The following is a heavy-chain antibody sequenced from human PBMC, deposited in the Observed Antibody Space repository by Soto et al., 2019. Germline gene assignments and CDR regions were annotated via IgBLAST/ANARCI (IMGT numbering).Heavy chain of an antibody. CDR3: ARQTGVFGHYFDY. J-gene: IGHJ4*02. Sequence: QLRLQEAGPGLVKPSETLSLTCTVSGGSISSSSYYWGWVRQPPGKGPEWIGAIYYNGNTYYNPSLKSRVTMSVDTSKDQFSLKLNSATAADTAMYYCARQTGVFGHYFDYWGQGILVTVSS. CDR2: IYYNGNT. CDR1: GGSISSSSYY. D-gene: IGHD3-16*01. V-gene: IGHV4-39*01.